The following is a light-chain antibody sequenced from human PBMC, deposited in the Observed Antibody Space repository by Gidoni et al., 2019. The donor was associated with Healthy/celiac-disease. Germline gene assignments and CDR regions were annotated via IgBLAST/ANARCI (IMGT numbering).Light chain of an antibody. J-gene: IGLJ1*01. CDR1: KLGDKY. Sequence: SYELTQPPSVSVSPGQTASITCSGDKLGDKYACWYQQKPGQSPVLVIYQDSKRPSGIPERFSCSTSVNTATLTISGTQAMDEADYYCQAWDSITAHVFGTGTKVTVL. V-gene: IGLV3-1*01. CDR3: QAWDSITAHV. CDR2: QDS.